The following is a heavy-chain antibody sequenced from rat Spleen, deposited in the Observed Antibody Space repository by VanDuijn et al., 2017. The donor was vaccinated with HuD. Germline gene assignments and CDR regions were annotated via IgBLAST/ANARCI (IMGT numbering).Heavy chain of an antibody. J-gene: IGHJ3*01. CDR3: TRDHSYWGNYYPGGFAY. D-gene: IGHD1-12*02. Sequence: QVQLKESGPGLVQPSQTLSLTCTVSGFSLTSYHVSWVRQSPGKGLEWMGVIWTGGSTTYNSLLKSRLSISRDTSKSQVFLKLNSLQTEETAIYFCTRDHSYWGNYYPGGFAYWGQGTLVTVSS. V-gene: IGHV2-43*01. CDR1: GFSLTSYH. CDR2: IWTGGST.